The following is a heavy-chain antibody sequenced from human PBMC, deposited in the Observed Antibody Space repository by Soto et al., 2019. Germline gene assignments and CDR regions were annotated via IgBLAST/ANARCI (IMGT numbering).Heavy chain of an antibody. V-gene: IGHV4-31*03. CDR1: GGSISSGGYY. J-gene: IGHJ5*02. CDR2: IYYSGST. CDR3: ARNEKTIAAAGTLYNWFAP. D-gene: IGHD6-13*01. Sequence: SETLSLTCTVSGGSISSGGYYWSWIRQHPGKGLEWIGYIYYSGSTYYNPSLKSRVTISVDTSKNQFSLKLSSVTAADTAVYYCARNEKTIAAAGTLYNWFAPWGQGTLVTVSS.